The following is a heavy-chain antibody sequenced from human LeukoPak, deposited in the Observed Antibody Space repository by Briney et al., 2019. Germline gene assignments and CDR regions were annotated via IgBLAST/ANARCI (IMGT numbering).Heavy chain of an antibody. CDR2: IPSGGNT. J-gene: IGHJ4*02. CDR3: ARRAGEYSHPYDY. CDR1: GFIVSSNS. Sequence: GGSLRLSCKVSGFIVSSNSWSWVRQAPGKGLEWVSFIPSGGNTDHSDSVEGRFTISRDNSKNTLYLQMNSLRAEDTAIYYCARRAGEYSHPYDYWGQGTLVTVSS. D-gene: IGHD2-15*01. V-gene: IGHV3-53*01.